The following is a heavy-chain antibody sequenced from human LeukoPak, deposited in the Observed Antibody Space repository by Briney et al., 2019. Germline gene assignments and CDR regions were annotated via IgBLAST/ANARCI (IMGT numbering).Heavy chain of an antibody. J-gene: IGHJ2*01. CDR3: AYGSGAPYWYFDL. CDR1: GGSISSYY. CDR2: IYYSGST. Sequence: SETLSLTCTVSGGSISSYYWSWIRQPPGKRLEWIGYIYYSGSTNYNPSLKSRVTISVDTSKNQFSLKLSSVTAADTAVYYCAYGSGAPYWYFDLWGRGTLVTVSS. V-gene: IGHV4-59*08. D-gene: IGHD3-10*01.